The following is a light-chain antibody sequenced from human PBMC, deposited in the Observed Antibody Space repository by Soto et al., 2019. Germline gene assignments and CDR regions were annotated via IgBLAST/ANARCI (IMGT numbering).Light chain of an antibody. Sequence: IVMTQSPAILSVSPVDRTTLSCSAGQSVSNNLAWYQQKPGQTPRLVIYGASNRATGVPARFSGSGSGTDFTLTISSLQSEDFAVYYCLQYDDWHRTFGQGTEVDIK. CDR3: LQYDDWHRT. V-gene: IGKV3-15*01. CDR2: GAS. CDR1: QSVSNN. J-gene: IGKJ1*01.